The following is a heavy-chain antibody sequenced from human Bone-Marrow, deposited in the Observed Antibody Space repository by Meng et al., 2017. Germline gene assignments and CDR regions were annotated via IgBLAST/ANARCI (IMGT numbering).Heavy chain of an antibody. CDR2: INHSGGT. D-gene: IGHD3-3*01. CDR3: ARVSRDYDFLGPYGMDV. V-gene: IGHV4-34*01. Sequence: SETLSLTCAVYGGSFSGYYWSWIRQPPGKGLEWIGEINHSGGTNYNPSLKSRVTISVDTSKNQFSLKLSSVTAADTAVYYCARVSRDYDFLGPYGMDVWGQGTTVTVSS. CDR1: GGSFSGYY. J-gene: IGHJ6*02.